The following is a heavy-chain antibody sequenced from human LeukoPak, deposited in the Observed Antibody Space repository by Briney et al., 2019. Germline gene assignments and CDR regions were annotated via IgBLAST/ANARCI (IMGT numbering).Heavy chain of an antibody. CDR3: ARWLNYYDSSGYRYYFDY. J-gene: IGHJ4*02. Sequence: ASVKVSCKASGYTFTGYYMHWVRQAPGQGLEWMGWINPNSGGTNYAQKFQGRVTMTRDTPVSTAYMELSRLRSDDTAVYYCARWLNYYDSSGYRYYFDYWGQGTLVTVSS. V-gene: IGHV1-2*02. CDR2: INPNSGGT. D-gene: IGHD3-22*01. CDR1: GYTFTGYY.